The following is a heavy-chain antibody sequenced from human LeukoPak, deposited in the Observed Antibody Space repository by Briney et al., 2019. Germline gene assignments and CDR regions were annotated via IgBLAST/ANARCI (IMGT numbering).Heavy chain of an antibody. CDR1: GGSFSGYY. CDR2: INHSGST. V-gene: IGHV4-34*01. Sequence: PSETLSLTCAVYGGSFSGYYWSWLRQPPGKGLEWLGEINHSGSTNYNPSLKSRVTISVDTSKNQFSLKLSSVTAADTAVYYCARLVPRYGSGSQSDYWGQGTLVTVSS. CDR3: ARLVPRYGSGSQSDY. D-gene: IGHD3-10*01. J-gene: IGHJ4*02.